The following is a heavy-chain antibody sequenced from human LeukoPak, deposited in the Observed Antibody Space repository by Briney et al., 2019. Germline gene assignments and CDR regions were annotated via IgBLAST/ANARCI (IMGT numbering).Heavy chain of an antibody. J-gene: IGHJ4*02. CDR1: GYTFTGYY. D-gene: IGHD3-10*01. V-gene: IGHV1-2*02. Sequence: ASVKVSCKASGYTFTGYYMHWVRQAPGQGLEWVGWINPNGGGTNYAQKFQGRVTMTRDTSISTAYMELSRLRSDDTAVYYCARGPVQLLWFGELSYVFDYWGQGTLVTVSS. CDR2: INPNGGGT. CDR3: ARGPVQLLWFGELSYVFDY.